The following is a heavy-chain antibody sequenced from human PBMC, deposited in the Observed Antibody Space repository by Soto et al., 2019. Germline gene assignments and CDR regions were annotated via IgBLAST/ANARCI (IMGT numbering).Heavy chain of an antibody. D-gene: IGHD1-1*01. CDR3: ARNIPVTTLGY. V-gene: IGHV3-66*01. CDR1: GFRVSNNY. CDR2: IYSGGDT. Sequence: EVQLVESGGGLVQPGGSLRLSCAASGFRVSNNYMSWVRQAPGKGLECVSLIYSGGDTYYVDSVKGRFSISRDSSKNTLYLQMNSLRAEDSAVYYCARNIPVTTLGYWGQGTVLTVAS. J-gene: IGHJ4*02.